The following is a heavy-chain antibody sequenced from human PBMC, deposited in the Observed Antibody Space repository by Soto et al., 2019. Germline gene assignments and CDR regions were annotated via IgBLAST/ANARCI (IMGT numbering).Heavy chain of an antibody. V-gene: IGHV1-69*01. CDR3: ARDQTRVTAMPDWFDP. D-gene: IGHD2-21*02. Sequence: QVQLVQSGAEVKKPGSSVKVSCKASGGTFSSYAISWVRQAPGQGLEWMGGIIPIFGTANYAQKFQGRVTITADESTSTADMELSSLRSEDTAVYYCARDQTRVTAMPDWFDPWGQGTLVTVSS. CDR1: GGTFSSYA. CDR2: IIPIFGTA. J-gene: IGHJ5*02.